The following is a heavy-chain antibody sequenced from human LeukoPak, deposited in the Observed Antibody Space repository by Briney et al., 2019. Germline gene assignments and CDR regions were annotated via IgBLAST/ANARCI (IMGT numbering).Heavy chain of an antibody. D-gene: IGHD3-22*01. CDR2: VNSDGTQA. CDR3: ARDGQYYYDTPGLYGGLNL. J-gene: IGHJ4*02. V-gene: IGHV3-74*01. Sequence: PGGSLRLSCAASKFTFSSYWMHWVRRAPGKGLVWVSRVNSDGTQASYADSVKGRFTISRDSAENTLYLQMDSLRAEDTAVYYCARDGQYYYDTPGLYGGLNLWGQGALVTVSS. CDR1: KFTFSSYW.